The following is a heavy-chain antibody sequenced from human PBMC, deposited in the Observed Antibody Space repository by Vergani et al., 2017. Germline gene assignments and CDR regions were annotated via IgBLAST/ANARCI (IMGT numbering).Heavy chain of an antibody. J-gene: IGHJ4*02. CDR3: AIAGVPAALDY. CDR2: IYYSGST. V-gene: IGHV4-59*01. D-gene: IGHD2-2*01. Sequence: QVQLQESGPGLVKPSQTLSLTCTVSGGSISSYYWSWIRQPPGKGLEWIGYIYYSGSTNYNPSLKSRVTISLDTSKNQFSLKLSSVTAADTAVYYCAIAGVPAALDYWGQGTLVTVSS. CDR1: GGSISSYY.